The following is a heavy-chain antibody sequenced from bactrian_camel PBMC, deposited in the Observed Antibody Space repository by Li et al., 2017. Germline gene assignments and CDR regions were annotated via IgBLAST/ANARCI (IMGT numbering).Heavy chain of an antibody. CDR3: AARSRPGVVPPLAESSYNI. CDR1: GTSFGRNC. J-gene: IGHJ4*01. D-gene: IGHD7*01. Sequence: HVRLVESGGESVQAGRSLKLSCKLVGTSFGRNCMAWFREAPGKEREGVAAIFRGAGDRTNVADSVKDRFNISLDKDKTTLYLQMSSLKPEDTAMYYCAARSRPGVVPPLAESSYNIWGQGTQVTVS. V-gene: IGHV3S45*01. CDR2: IFRGAGDRT.